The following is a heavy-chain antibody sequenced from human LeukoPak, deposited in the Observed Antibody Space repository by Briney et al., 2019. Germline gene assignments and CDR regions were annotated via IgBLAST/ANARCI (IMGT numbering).Heavy chain of an antibody. J-gene: IGHJ4*02. CDR3: ARDNVGNSGNPGSFDY. CDR2: IWYDGSKK. V-gene: IGHV3-33*01. CDR1: GFTLSGSG. Sequence: GGSLRLSCAASGFTLSGSGMHWVRQAPGKGLEWVAVIWYDGSKKYYADSVKGRFTISRDNSKNTIYVQINSLRAEDTTLYYCARDNVGNSGNPGSFDYWGQGTLVTVSS. D-gene: IGHD4-23*01.